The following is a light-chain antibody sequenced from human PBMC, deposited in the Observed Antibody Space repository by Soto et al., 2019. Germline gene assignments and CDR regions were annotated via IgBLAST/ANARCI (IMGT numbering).Light chain of an antibody. CDR3: QQYNNWPLT. V-gene: IGKV3-15*01. CDR1: QSIDSS. Sequence: EIVMPQSPATLSVSPGDRATLSCRASQSIDSSLAWYQQKPGQAPRLLIYDASTRATGIPARFSGSGSGTEFSLTISSLQSGDFAVYYCQQYNNWPLTFGQGTNVEIK. CDR2: DAS. J-gene: IGKJ1*01.